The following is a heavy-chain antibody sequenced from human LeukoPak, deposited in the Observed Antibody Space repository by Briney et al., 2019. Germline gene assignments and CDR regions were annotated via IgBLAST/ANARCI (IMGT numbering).Heavy chain of an antibody. CDR2: FYTSGST. CDR1: GGSISSYY. D-gene: IGHD5-12*01. J-gene: IGHJ6*03. Sequence: SETLSLTCTVSGGSISSYYWSWIRQPAGKGLESIGRFYTSGSTNYNPSLKSRVTMSVDTSKNQFSLQLSSVTAADTAVYYCARGLVATPQGYYYYYMDVWGKGTTVTVSS. CDR3: ARGLVATPQGYYYYYMDV. V-gene: IGHV4-4*07.